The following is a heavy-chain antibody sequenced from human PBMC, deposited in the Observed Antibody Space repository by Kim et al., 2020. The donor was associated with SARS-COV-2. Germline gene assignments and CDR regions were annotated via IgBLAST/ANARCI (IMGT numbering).Heavy chain of an antibody. V-gene: IGHV3-21*04. D-gene: IGHD3-10*01. J-gene: IGHJ3*02. Sequence: GGSLRLSCAASGFTFSSYSMNWVRQAPGKGLEWVSSISSSSSYIYYADSVKGRFTISRDNAKNSLYLQMNSLRAEDTAVYYCARDGRGRGVSSGSGAFDIWGQGTMVTVSS. CDR2: ISSSSSYI. CDR3: ARDGRGRGVSSGSGAFDI. CDR1: GFTFSSYS.